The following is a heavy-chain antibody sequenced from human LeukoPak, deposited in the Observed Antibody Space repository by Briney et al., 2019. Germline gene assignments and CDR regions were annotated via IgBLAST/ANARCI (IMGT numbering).Heavy chain of an antibody. D-gene: IGHD2-2*01. J-gene: IGHJ1*01. Sequence: GGSLRLSCAASGFTFSSYGMHWVRQAPGKGLEWVAVIWYDGSNKYYADSVKGRFTISRDNSKNTLYLQMNSLRAEDTAVYYCAATGYQAAYFQHWGQGTLVTVSS. CDR2: IWYDGSNK. CDR3: AATGYQAAYFQH. V-gene: IGHV3-33*01. CDR1: GFTFSSYG.